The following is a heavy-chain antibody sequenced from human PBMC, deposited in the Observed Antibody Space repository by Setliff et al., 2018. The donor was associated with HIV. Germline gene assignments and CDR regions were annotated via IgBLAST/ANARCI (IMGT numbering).Heavy chain of an antibody. V-gene: IGHV4-38-2*01. J-gene: IGHJ4*02. Sequence: SETLSLTCAVSGYSISSDYFWGWIRQSPGKGLEWIGSFYQSGNIYDNPSLKSRVTISADTSKKQVSLRLTSVTAADTAIYYCARHVVALGIVVLPAGALDFWGPGTLVTVSS. CDR2: FYQSGNI. D-gene: IGHD2-2*01. CDR3: ARHVVALGIVVLPAGALDF. CDR1: GYSISSDYF.